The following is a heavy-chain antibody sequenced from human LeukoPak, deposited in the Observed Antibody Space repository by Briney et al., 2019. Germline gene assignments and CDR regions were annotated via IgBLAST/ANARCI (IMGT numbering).Heavy chain of an antibody. D-gene: IGHD5/OR15-5a*01. J-gene: IGHJ4*02. CDR3: AKDLSCLH. Sequence: GGSLRLSCAASGFTFSSYGMHWVRKAPGKGLGWLVVISYVVCNKCYGDFVKGRFTISRDNSKNRLYLQMNSLRAEDTSVYNCAKDLSCLHWGQGTLVTVSS. V-gene: IGHV3-30*18. CDR1: GFTFSSYG. CDR2: ISYVVCNK.